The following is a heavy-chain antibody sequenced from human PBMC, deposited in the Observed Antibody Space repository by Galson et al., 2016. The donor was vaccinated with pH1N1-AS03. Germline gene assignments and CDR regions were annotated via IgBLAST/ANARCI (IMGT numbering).Heavy chain of an antibody. V-gene: IGHV3-7*04. D-gene: IGHD6-13*01. CDR2: INQYGNVT. CDR3: VRAVATAGSF. J-gene: IGHJ4*02. CDR1: GFTLSSYW. Sequence: SLRLSCAASGFTLSSYWMNWVRQAPGKGLEWVANINQYGNVTYYVDSVKGRFTVSRDSATNSVYLQMNSLRAEDTAVYYCVRAVATAGSFWGQGTLVVVSS.